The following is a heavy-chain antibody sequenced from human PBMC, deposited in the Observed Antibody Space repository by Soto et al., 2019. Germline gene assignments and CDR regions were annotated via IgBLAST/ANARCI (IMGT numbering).Heavy chain of an antibody. J-gene: IGHJ6*02. CDR1: GYTLTELS. D-gene: IGHD2-2*02. CDR3: ATYQLLYGGGYYGMDV. CDR2: FDPEDGET. V-gene: IGHV1-24*01. Sequence: AAVKGACKGSGYTLTELSMHWVRQAPGKGLEWMGGFDPEDGETIYAQKFQGRVTMTEDTSTDTAYMELSSLRSEDTAVYYCATYQLLYGGGYYGMDVWGQGTTVTVSS.